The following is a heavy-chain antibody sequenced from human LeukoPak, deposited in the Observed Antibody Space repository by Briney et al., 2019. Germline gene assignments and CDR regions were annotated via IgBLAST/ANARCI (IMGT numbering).Heavy chain of an antibody. CDR3: VAKSYCGGDCFAQDAFDI. CDR2: IYSGSGT. J-gene: IGHJ3*02. V-gene: IGHV3-53*01. Sequence: GKSLRLSCAASGFTVSSNYMSWVRQAPGKGLEWVSIIYSGSGTYYADSVKGRFTLSRDHSKNTLYLQMNSLRAEDTAVYYCVAKSYCGGDCFAQDAFDIWGQGTMVTVSS. CDR1: GFTVSSNY. D-gene: IGHD2-21*02.